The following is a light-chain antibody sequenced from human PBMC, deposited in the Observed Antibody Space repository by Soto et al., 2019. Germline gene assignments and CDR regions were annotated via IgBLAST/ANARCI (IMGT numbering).Light chain of an antibody. J-gene: IGKJ4*01. CDR3: QQYNNWPRGLT. CDR1: QSLSSN. V-gene: IGKV3-15*01. Sequence: EIVMTQSPVALSVSPGERATLSCRASQSLSSNLAWYQQKPGQAPRLLIYDASTRATGVPARFSGSGSGTEFTLTISRLQSEDFAVYYCQQYNNWPRGLTFGGGTKVEIK. CDR2: DAS.